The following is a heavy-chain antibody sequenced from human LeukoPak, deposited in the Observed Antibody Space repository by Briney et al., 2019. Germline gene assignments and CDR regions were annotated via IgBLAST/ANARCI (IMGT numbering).Heavy chain of an antibody. V-gene: IGHV4-39*07. CDR1: GGSIISTIYY. CDR2: ISYSGSS. J-gene: IGHJ4*02. CDR3: AKDPGVSGFDY. Sequence: SDTLSLTCTVSGGSIISTIYYWGWIRQSPGKGLDWIGSISYSGSSFCKPSLKSRVTIAVDTSKNQFSLRLSSVTAADTAFYYCAKDPGVSGFDYWGQGTLVTVSS.